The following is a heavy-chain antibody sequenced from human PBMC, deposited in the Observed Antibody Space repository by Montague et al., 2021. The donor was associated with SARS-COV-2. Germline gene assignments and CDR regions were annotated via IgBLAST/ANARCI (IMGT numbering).Heavy chain of an antibody. V-gene: IGHV4-38-2*02. CDR1: GYSISSGYY. D-gene: IGHD3-10*01. CDR3: ARVDVLTMVRGIIRGGCYFDY. J-gene: IGHJ4*02. Sequence: SETLSLTCSVTGYSISSGYYWGWIRQSPGRGLEWIGTVHHSEGTYYNPSLQSRATISVDPSKNQFSLKLISVTAADTAVYYCARVDVLTMVRGIIRGGCYFDYWGQGTLVTVSS. CDR2: VHHSEGT.